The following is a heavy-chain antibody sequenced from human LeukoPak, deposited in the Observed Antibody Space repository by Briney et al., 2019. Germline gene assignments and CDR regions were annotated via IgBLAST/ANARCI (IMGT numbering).Heavy chain of an antibody. CDR2: ISGSGGST. CDR1: GFTFSSYA. V-gene: IGHV3-23*01. Sequence: GGSLRLSCAASGFTFSSYAMSWVRQAPGKGLEWVSAISGSGGSTYYADSVKGRFTISRDNSKNTLYLQMNSLRAEDTAVYYCAKGPVWWLATYYYYGMDVWGQGTTVTISS. CDR3: AKGPVWWLATYYYYGMDV. D-gene: IGHD6-19*01. J-gene: IGHJ6*02.